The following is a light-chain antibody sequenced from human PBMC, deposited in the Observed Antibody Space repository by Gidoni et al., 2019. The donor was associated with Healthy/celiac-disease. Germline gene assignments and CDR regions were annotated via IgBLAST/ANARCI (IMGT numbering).Light chain of an antibody. J-gene: IGKJ1*01. CDR1: QGISNY. CDR2: AAS. CDR3: QKYNSALWT. V-gene: IGKV1-27*01. Sequence: DIQMTQSPSSLSASVGDRVCITCRASQGISNYLAWYQQKPGKVPKLLIYAASTLQSGVPSRFSGSGSGTDFTLTISSLQPEDVATYYCQKYNSALWTFXXXTKVEIK.